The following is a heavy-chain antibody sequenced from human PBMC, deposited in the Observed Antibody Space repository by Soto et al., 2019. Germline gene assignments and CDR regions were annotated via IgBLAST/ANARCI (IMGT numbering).Heavy chain of an antibody. D-gene: IGHD3-10*01. CDR2: ISRSSTGI. V-gene: IGHV3-48*02. Sequence: EVQLVESGGGLVQPGGSLRLSCAASGFTFSLYSMSWVRQAPGKGLEWVSYISRSSTGIHYADSVEGRFTISRDDGTNSKPLPMKSLRDGDTAVYYCARAVTWGLDVWGQGTTVSISS. CDR3: ARAVTWGLDV. CDR1: GFTFSLYS. J-gene: IGHJ6*02.